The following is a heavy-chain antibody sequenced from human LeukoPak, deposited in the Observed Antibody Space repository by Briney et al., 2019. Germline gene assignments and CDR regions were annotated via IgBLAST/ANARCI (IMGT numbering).Heavy chain of an antibody. CDR2: IKQDGSEK. Sequence: GGSLRLSCAASGFTFSSYWKSWVRQAPGKGLEWVANIKQDGSEKYYVDSVKGRFTISRDNAKNSLYLQMNSLRAEDTAVYYCARDTYDSSGYVDYWGQGTLVTVSS. D-gene: IGHD3-22*01. CDR1: GFTFSSYW. V-gene: IGHV3-7*01. CDR3: ARDTYDSSGYVDY. J-gene: IGHJ4*02.